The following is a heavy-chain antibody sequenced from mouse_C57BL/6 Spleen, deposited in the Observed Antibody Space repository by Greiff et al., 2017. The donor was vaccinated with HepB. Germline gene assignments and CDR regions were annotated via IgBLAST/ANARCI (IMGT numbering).Heavy chain of an antibody. J-gene: IGHJ1*03. CDR2: IYPRSGNT. V-gene: IGHV1-81*01. CDR3: ARKVYYGSSHWYFDV. D-gene: IGHD1-1*01. CDR1: GYTFTSYG. Sequence: VKLQESGAELARPGASVKLSCKASGYTFTSYGISWVKQRTGQGLEWIGEIYPRSGNTYYNEKFKGKATLTADKSSSTAYMELRSLTSEDSAGYFCARKVYYGSSHWYFDVWGTGTTVTVSS.